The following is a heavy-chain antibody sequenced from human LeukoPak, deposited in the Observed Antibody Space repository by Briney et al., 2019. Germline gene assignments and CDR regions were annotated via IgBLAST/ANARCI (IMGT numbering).Heavy chain of an antibody. J-gene: IGHJ5*02. V-gene: IGHV4-34*01. Sequence: SETLSLTCAVYGGSFSGYYWSWIRQPPGKGLGWIGEINHSGSTNYNPSLKSRVTISVDTSKNQFSLKLSSVTAADTAVYYCARIFSGIAVAGTVNWFDPWGQGTLVTVSS. D-gene: IGHD6-19*01. CDR3: ARIFSGIAVAGTVNWFDP. CDR1: GGSFSGYY. CDR2: INHSGST.